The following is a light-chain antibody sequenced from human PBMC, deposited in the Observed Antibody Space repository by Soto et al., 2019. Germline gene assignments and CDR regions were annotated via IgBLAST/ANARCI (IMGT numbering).Light chain of an antibody. Sequence: QSALTQPRSLSGSPGQSVTISCTGTSSDVGGYDYVSWYQQEPGKAPKLMIYDVTRRPSGVPNRFSGSKSGNAASLTISGLQAEDEADYYCCSYAGSYTYVFGTGTKLTVL. CDR3: CSYAGSYTYV. V-gene: IGLV2-11*01. CDR2: DVT. J-gene: IGLJ1*01. CDR1: SSDVGGYDY.